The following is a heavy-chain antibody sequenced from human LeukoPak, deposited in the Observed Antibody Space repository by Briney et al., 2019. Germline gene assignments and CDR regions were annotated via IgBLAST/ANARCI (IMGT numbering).Heavy chain of an antibody. V-gene: IGHV3-7*01. CDR2: IKQDGSEK. Sequence: GGSLRLSCAASGFTFSSYWMSWVRQAPGKELEWVANIKQDGSEKYYVDSVKGRFTISRDNAKNSLYLQMNSLRAEDTAVYYCARETHYDFWSGYFGADYYFDYWGQGTLVTVSS. CDR3: ARETHYDFWSGYFGADYYFDY. J-gene: IGHJ4*02. CDR1: GFTFSSYW. D-gene: IGHD3-3*01.